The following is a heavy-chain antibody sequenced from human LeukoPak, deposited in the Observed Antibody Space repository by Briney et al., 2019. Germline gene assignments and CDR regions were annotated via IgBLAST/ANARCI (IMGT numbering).Heavy chain of an antibody. V-gene: IGHV3-53*01. Sequence: GGSLRLSCAASGFTVSNNYMSWVRQAPGKGLEWVSVIYSGGNTYYADSVKGRFTISRDNSKNTLYLQMNSLRAEDTAVYYCARVTAAGTLYFDYWDQGTLVTVSS. CDR3: ARVTAAGTLYFDY. D-gene: IGHD6-13*01. CDR2: IYSGGNT. J-gene: IGHJ4*02. CDR1: GFTVSNNY.